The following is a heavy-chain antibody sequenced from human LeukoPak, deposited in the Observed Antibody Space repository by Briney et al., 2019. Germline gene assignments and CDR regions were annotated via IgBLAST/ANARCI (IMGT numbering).Heavy chain of an antibody. CDR1: GFTFSSYG. D-gene: IGHD3-9*01. J-gene: IGHJ4*02. Sequence: PGGSLRLSCAASGFTFSSYGMHWVRQAPGKGLEWVAVIWYDGSNKYYADSVKGRFTISRDNSKNTVYLQMNSLRAEDTAVYYCAKGSIDWYYFDYWGQGTLVTVSS. V-gene: IGHV3-30*02. CDR2: IWYDGSNK. CDR3: AKGSIDWYYFDY.